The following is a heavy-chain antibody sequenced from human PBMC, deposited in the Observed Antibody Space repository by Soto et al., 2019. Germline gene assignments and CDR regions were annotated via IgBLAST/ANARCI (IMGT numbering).Heavy chain of an antibody. J-gene: IGHJ6*03. D-gene: IGHD6-19*01. V-gene: IGHV3-30*18. Sequence: PGGSLRLSCAASGFTFSSYGMHWVRQAPGKGLEWVAVISYDGSNKYYADSVKGRFTISRDNSKNTLYLQMSSLRAEDTAVYYCSKDASSAWPYFYHRDVWRKGSTGTV. CDR3: SKDASSAWPYFYHRDV. CDR2: ISYDGSNK. CDR1: GFTFSSYG.